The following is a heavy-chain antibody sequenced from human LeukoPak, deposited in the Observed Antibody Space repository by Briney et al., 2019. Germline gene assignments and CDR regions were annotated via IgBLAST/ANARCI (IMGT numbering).Heavy chain of an antibody. V-gene: IGHV4-34*01. Sequence: SETLSLTWAVNGGSFSDYYWSWISKPPGKGLEWIGEINDSGSTNYNPSLKSRVTISVDTSKNQFSLKLSSVTAADTAVYYCARGGTGHIDYWGQGTLVTVSS. J-gene: IGHJ4*02. D-gene: IGHD1-26*01. CDR3: ARGGTGHIDY. CDR1: GGSFSDYY. CDR2: INDSGST.